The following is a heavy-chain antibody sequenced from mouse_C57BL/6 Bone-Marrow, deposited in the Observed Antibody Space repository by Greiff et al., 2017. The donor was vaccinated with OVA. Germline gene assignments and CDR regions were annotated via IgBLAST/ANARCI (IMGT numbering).Heavy chain of an antibody. CDR2: ISSGGSYT. V-gene: IGHV5-6*01. D-gene: IGHD2-5*01. CDR1: GFTFSSYG. CDR3: ARRSNPFDY. Sequence: VQLKESGGDLVKPGGSLKLSCAASGFTFSSYGMSWVRQTPDKRLEWVATISSGGSYTYYPDSVKGRFTISRDNAKNTLYLQMSSLKSEDTAMYYCARRSNPFDYWGQGTTLTVSS. J-gene: IGHJ2*01.